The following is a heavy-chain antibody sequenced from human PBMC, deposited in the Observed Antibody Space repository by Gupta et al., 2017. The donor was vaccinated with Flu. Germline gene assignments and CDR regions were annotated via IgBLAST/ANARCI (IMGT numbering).Heavy chain of an antibody. Sequence: EVQLVESGGGLVEPGGSLRLSCAASGFTFSTYGMNWVRQAPGKGLEWVSSISSSSSYIYYADSVKGRFTISRHNAKNSLYLQMNSLRAEDTAVYYCARAWDVTVAGTFDYWGQGTLVTVSS. J-gene: IGHJ4*02. V-gene: IGHV3-21*01. CDR3: ARAWDVTVAGTFDY. CDR2: ISSSSSYI. CDR1: GFTFSTYG. D-gene: IGHD6-19*01.